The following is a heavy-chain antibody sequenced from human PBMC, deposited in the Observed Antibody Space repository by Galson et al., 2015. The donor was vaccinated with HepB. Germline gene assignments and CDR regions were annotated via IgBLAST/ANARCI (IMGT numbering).Heavy chain of an antibody. CDR3: ARLTTYSGSPAWFDS. CDR2: ISVYNDYT. D-gene: IGHD1-26*01. J-gene: IGHJ5*01. V-gene: IGHV1-18*01. CDR1: GYNFNRYG. Sequence: SVKVSCKASGYNFNRYGVSWVRQAPGQGLKWMGWISVYNDYTDYAQKVQGRVTMTTDTSTSTAYMELRSLRSDDTAIYYCARLTTYSGSPAWFDSWGQGTLVTVSS.